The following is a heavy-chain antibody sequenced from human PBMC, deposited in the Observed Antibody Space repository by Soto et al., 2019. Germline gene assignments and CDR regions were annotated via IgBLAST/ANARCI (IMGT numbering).Heavy chain of an antibody. Sequence: QVQLQQSGPGLVKPSETLSLTCTVSSGPSSSHNWGWIRQSPGRGLEWIGYVYNTGGTSYNPSLKSLVTISADTSANHISLTLSSVTAAYTAIYYCVRQGIGNLHGLVDVWGKGTTVSVSS. V-gene: IGHV4-59*08. J-gene: IGHJ6*04. D-gene: IGHD1-1*01. CDR1: SGPSSSHN. CDR2: VYNTGGT. CDR3: VRQGIGNLHGLVDV.